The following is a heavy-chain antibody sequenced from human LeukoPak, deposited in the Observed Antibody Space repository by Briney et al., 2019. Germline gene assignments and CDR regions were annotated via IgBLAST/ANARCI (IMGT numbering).Heavy chain of an antibody. V-gene: IGHV3-30*18. D-gene: IGHD3-10*01. CDR1: GFTFSSYG. CDR2: ISYDGSNK. J-gene: IGHJ4*02. Sequence: GGSLRLSCAASGFTFSSYGMHWVRQAPGKGLEWVAVISYDGSNKYYADSVKGRFTISRDNSKNTLYLQMNSLRAEDTAVYYCAKDGVLLWFGELPTNNFDYWGQGTLVTVSS. CDR3: AKDGVLLWFGELPTNNFDY.